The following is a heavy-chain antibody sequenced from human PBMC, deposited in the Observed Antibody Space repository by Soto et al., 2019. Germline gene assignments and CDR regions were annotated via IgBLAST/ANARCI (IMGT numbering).Heavy chain of an antibody. Sequence: PSQTLSLTCGISXDSVSSDSTAWNWIRQSPSRGLEWLGRTYYRSKWYYDYAVFVKSRITINPDTSRNQFFLHLHSVTPEDTAVYYCARWHTIGGYYFDDWGQGTLVTVSS. CDR1: XDSVSSDSTA. J-gene: IGHJ4*02. V-gene: IGHV6-1*01. CDR2: TYYRSKWYY. D-gene: IGHD3-16*01. CDR3: ARWHTIGGYYFDD.